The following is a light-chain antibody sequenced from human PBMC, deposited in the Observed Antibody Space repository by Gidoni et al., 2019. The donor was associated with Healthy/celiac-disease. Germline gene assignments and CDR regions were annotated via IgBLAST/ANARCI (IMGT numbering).Light chain of an antibody. CDR2: GAS. CDR3: QQYNNWPPIT. V-gene: IGKV3-15*01. J-gene: IGKJ5*01. Sequence: EIVMTQSPATLSVSPGERATLSCRASQRVSSNLAWYQQKPGQAPRLLIYGASTRATGIPARFSGSVSGTEFTLTISSLQSEDFAVYYCQQYNNWPPITFXQXTRLEIK. CDR1: QRVSSN.